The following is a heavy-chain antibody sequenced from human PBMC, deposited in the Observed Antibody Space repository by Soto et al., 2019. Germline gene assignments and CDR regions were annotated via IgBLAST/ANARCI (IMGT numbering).Heavy chain of an antibody. CDR3: AGDDFVVRGVYYYYGMDV. D-gene: IGHD3-10*01. J-gene: IGHJ6*02. CDR2: ISGYNGNT. CDR1: GYTFSSYG. V-gene: IGHV1-18*01. Sequence: QAQLVQSGAEVKKPGASVKVSCKASGYTFSSYGITWVRQAPGQWLEWMAWISGYNGNTNYAQNLQGRVTMTTDTSTNTAYMELRSLRADDTAVYYCAGDDFVVRGVYYYYGMDVWSQGTTVTVSS.